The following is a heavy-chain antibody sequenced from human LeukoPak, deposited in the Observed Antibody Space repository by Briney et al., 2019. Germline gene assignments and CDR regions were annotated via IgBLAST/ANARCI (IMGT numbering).Heavy chain of an antibody. CDR3: ARFGSSTWYKGAFDT. J-gene: IGHJ3*02. V-gene: IGHV4-34*12. Sequence: SETLSLTCAVYGGSFSGYYWSWIRQPPGKGLEWIGEIVHSGNTKYNPSLKSRVTISVDTSKNQFPLNLTSVTAADTAVYYCARFGSSTWYKGAFDTWGHGTMVTVAS. CDR1: GGSFSGYY. CDR2: IVHSGNT. D-gene: IGHD1-1*01.